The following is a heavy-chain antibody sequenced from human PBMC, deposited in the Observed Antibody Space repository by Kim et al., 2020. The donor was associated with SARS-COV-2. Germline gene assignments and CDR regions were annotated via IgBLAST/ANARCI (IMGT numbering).Heavy chain of an antibody. CDR3: SCARGCLNCFYF. CDR1: GGSIDAYY. Sequence: SETLSLTCTVSGGSIDAYYWSWVRQPPGKGLEWIGHISYSCSTNYNPTLTIRATMSVDTSKTHFPLRLSFVTAAATAAAYCSCARGCLNCFYF. V-gene: IGHV4-59*13. D-gene: IGHD2-21*02. CDR2: ISYSCST. J-gene: IGHJ2*01.